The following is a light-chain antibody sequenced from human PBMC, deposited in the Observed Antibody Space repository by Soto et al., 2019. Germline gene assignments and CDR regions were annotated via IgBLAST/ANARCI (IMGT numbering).Light chain of an antibody. J-gene: IGKJ4*01. CDR2: AAS. Sequence: DIQMTQSPSSLSASVGDRVSLTCRSSQSISTYLNWYQQKPGKAPKLLIYAASALQSEVPSRFSGSGSGTDFTLTISGLQPEDSATYYCQQSFSIPIPFGGGTKVDIX. CDR3: QQSFSIPIP. V-gene: IGKV1-39*01. CDR1: QSISTY.